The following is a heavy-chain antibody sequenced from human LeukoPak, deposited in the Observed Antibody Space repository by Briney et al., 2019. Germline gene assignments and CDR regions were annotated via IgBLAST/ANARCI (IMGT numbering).Heavy chain of an antibody. J-gene: IGHJ3*01. D-gene: IGHD3-10*01. V-gene: IGHV3-7*01. CDR2: IKQDGIEK. Sequence: PGGSLRLSCAASGFTFISYWTDWVRQVPGKGLEWVANIKQDGIEKYFVGSVEGRFAISRDNAKNSLYLQMNSLRVEDTAVYYCAREGMVRGVPDAFDLWGQGTMVTVSS. CDR3: AREGMVRGVPDAFDL. CDR1: GFTFISYW.